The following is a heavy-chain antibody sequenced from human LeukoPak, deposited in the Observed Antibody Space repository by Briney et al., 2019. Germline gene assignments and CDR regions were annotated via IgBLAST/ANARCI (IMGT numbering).Heavy chain of an antibody. J-gene: IGHJ6*03. CDR2: ISGSGGST. V-gene: IGHV3-23*01. CDR3: ARTSGSYYYYYYMDV. Sequence: GGSLRLSCAASGFTFSSYAMSWVRQAPGKGLEWVSAISGSGGSTYYADSVKGRFTISRDNSKNTLYLQMNSLRAEDTAVYYCARTSGSYYYYYYMDVWGKGTTVTVSS. D-gene: IGHD1-26*01. CDR1: GFTFSSYA.